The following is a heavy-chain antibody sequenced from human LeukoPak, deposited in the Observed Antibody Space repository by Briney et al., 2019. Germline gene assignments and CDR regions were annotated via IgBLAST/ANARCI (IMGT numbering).Heavy chain of an antibody. CDR2: IGASGEST. CDR3: AKDIQLST. V-gene: IGHV3-23*01. J-gene: IGHJ3*01. D-gene: IGHD5-24*01. Sequence: GGSLRLSCAAAGFTFSSYAMSWVRQAPGKGLEWVSLIGASGESTYYADSVKGRFTISRDNSKNTLSLQMNSLRVEDTAMYFCAKDIQLSTWGLGTMVTVSS. CDR1: GFTFSSYA.